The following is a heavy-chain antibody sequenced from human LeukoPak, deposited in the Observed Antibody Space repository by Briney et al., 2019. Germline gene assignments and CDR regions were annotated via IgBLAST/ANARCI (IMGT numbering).Heavy chain of an antibody. J-gene: IGHJ3*02. Sequence: GGSLRLSCAASGFTFSSYAMHWVRQAPGKGLEWVAVISYDGSNKYYADSVEGRFTISRDNSKNTLYLQMNSLRAEDTAVYYCARDNDAFDIWGQGTMVTVSS. CDR3: ARDNDAFDI. CDR2: ISYDGSNK. CDR1: GFTFSSYA. V-gene: IGHV3-30-3*01.